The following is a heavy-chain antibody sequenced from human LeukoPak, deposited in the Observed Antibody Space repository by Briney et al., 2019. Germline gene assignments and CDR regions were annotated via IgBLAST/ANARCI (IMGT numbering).Heavy chain of an antibody. CDR3: ARRPYYYDSSDYYFEYYFDY. Sequence: GSLRLSCAASGFTVSSNYMSWIRQPPGRGLEWIGSIYHSGSTYYNPSLKSRVTISVDTSKNQFSLKLSSVTAADTAVYYCARRPYYYDSSDYYFEYYFDYWGQGTLVTVSS. CDR2: IYHSGST. D-gene: IGHD3-22*01. J-gene: IGHJ4*02. CDR1: GFTVSSNY. V-gene: IGHV4-38-2*01.